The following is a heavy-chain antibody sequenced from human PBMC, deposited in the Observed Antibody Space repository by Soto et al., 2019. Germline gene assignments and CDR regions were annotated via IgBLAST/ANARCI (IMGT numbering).Heavy chain of an antibody. CDR3: AREGYYYDSSGYYYYFDY. V-gene: IGHV4-30-4*01. D-gene: IGHD3-22*01. J-gene: IGHJ4*02. CDR2: IYYSGST. Sequence: PSETLSLTCTVSGGSISSDDYYWSWIRQTPGKGLEWIGYIYYSGSTYYNPSLKSRVTISVDTSKNQFSLKLSSVTAADTAVYYCAREGYYYDSSGYYYYFDYWGQGTLVTVSS. CDR1: GGSISSDDYY.